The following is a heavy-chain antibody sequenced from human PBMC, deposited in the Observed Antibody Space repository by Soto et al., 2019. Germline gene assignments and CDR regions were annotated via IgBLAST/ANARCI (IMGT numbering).Heavy chain of an antibody. CDR1: GFTFSSYS. J-gene: IGHJ4*02. V-gene: IGHV3-21*01. CDR2: SSSSSSYI. D-gene: IGHD2-2*02. CDR3: ARDRDIVVVPAAIRPRPLDY. Sequence: GGSLRLSCAASGFTFSSYSMNWVRQAPGKGLEWVSSSSSSSSYIYYADSVKGRFTISRDNAKNSLYLQMNSLRAEDTAVYYCARDRDIVVVPAAIRPRPLDYWGQGTLVTVPQ.